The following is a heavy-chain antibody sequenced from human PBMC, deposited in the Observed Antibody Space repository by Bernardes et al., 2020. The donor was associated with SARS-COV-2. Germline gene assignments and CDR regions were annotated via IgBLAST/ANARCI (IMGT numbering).Heavy chain of an antibody. CDR3: ARHTWAQGPDYDYSLIAY. CDR2: IYYSGST. J-gene: IGHJ4*02. V-gene: IGHV4-39*01. CDR1: GGYISRNSYY. D-gene: IGHD3-16*01. Sequence: ETLSLTCAVSGGYISRNSYYWGWIRQPPGKGLEWIGSIYYSGSTYYNPSLWGRVTISVDTSKDQSSLKLSSVTAADTSVYYCARHTWAQGPDYDYSLIAYWGQGTLVTVSS.